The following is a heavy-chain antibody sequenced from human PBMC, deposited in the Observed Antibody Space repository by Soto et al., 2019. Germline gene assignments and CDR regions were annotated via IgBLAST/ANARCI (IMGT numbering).Heavy chain of an antibody. CDR1: GYTFTSYY. D-gene: IGHD2-15*01. J-gene: IGHJ4*02. V-gene: IGHV1-46*01. Sequence: QVQLVQSGAEVKKPGASVKVSCKASGYTFTSYYMHWVRQAPGQGLEWMGIINPSGGSTSYAQKFQGRVTTTRDTSTSTVYMELSSLRSEDTAVYYCARDRGYCSGGSCISFDYWGQGTLVTVSS. CDR3: ARDRGYCSGGSCISFDY. CDR2: INPSGGST.